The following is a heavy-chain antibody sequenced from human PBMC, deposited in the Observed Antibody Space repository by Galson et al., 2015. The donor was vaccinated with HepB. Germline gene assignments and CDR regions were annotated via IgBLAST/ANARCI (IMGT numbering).Heavy chain of an antibody. CDR3: ARAGGEDYYYYYYGMDV. V-gene: IGHV1-2*02. J-gene: IGHJ6*02. CDR2: INPNSGGT. D-gene: IGHD4-23*01. CDR1: GSTFTGYY. Sequence: SVKVSCKASGSTFTGYYMHWVRQAPGQGLEWMGWINPNSGGTNYAQKFQGRVTMTRDTSISTAYMELSRLRSDDTAVYYCARAGGEDYYYYYYGMDVWGQGTTVTVSS.